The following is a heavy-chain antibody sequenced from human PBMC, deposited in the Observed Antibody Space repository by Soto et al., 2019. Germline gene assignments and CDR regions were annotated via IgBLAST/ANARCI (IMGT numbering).Heavy chain of an antibody. CDR3: ARGKSGYYPYFDN. Sequence: SETLSLTCSVSGDFISSYYWSWIRQPPGKGLEWIGYVYYSGSTNYNPSLKSRVTISVDTSKKQFSLKLRSVTAADTAVYFCARGKSGYYPYFDNWGQGALVTVSS. J-gene: IGHJ4*02. D-gene: IGHD3-22*01. CDR2: VYYSGST. V-gene: IGHV4-59*01. CDR1: GDFISSYY.